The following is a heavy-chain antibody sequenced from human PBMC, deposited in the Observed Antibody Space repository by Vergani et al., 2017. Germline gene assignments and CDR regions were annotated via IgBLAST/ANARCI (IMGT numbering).Heavy chain of an antibody. CDR1: RGTFSSFG. CDR2: IIPMFATA. D-gene: IGHD3-22*01. Sequence: QVQLVQSGAEVKKPGSSVKVSCKASRGTFSSFGISWVRQAPGQGLEWMGRIIPMFATADYAQKFQGRVTITADESTTTAYMELSSLRSEDTAVYYCARVHADSSGYPAGSYWGQGTLVTVSS. V-gene: IGHV1-69*18. CDR3: ARVHADSSGYPAGSY. J-gene: IGHJ4*02.